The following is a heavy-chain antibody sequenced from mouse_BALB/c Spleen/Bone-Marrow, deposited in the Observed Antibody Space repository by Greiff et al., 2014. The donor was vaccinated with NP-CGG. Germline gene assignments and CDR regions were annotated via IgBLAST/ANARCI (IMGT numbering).Heavy chain of an antibody. CDR2: INPYNDGA. CDR3: SRWDYGSSYPY. D-gene: IGHD1-1*01. Sequence: VQLKQSGPELVKPGASVKMSCKASGYTFTSYVMHWVKQKPGQGLEWIGYINPYNDGAKYNEKFKGKATLTSDKSSSTAYMELSSLTSEDSAVYYCSRWDYGSSYPYWGQGTTLTVSS. J-gene: IGHJ2*01. CDR1: GYTFTSYV. V-gene: IGHV1-14*01.